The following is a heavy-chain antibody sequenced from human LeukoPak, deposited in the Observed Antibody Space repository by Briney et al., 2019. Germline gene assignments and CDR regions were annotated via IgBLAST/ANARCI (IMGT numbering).Heavy chain of an antibody. J-gene: IGHJ4*02. Sequence: PGGSLRLSCAASGFTVSSNYMSWVRQAPGKGLEWVSVIYSGGNTFYADSVKGRFTISRDNSKNTLYLQMNSLRAEDTAVYYCARDHVGYYVYDYWGQGTLVTVSS. CDR3: ARDHVGYYVYDY. V-gene: IGHV3-53*01. CDR2: IYSGGNT. CDR1: GFTVSSNY. D-gene: IGHD3-10*02.